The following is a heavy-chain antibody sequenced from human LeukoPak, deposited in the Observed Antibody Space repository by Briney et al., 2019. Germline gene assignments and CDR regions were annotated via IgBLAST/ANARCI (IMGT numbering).Heavy chain of an antibody. Sequence: SATLSLTCAVYGGSFSGYYWSWIRQPPGKGLEWIGEINHSGSTNYNPSPKSRVTISVDTSKNQFSLKLSSVTAADTAVYYCASNALHYDILTGYERVFDYWGQGTLVTVSS. CDR1: GGSFSGYY. CDR3: ASNALHYDILTGYERVFDY. J-gene: IGHJ4*02. CDR2: INHSGST. D-gene: IGHD3-9*01. V-gene: IGHV4-34*01.